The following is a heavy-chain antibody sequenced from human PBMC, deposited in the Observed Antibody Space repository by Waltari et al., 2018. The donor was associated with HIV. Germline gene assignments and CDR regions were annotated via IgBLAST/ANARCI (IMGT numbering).Heavy chain of an antibody. CDR1: GYTFTTYT. CDR3: ARDPGGYQDRSGYYPKYYVDY. CDR2: INGGNGNT. V-gene: IGHV1-3*01. J-gene: IGHJ4*02. D-gene: IGHD3-22*01. Sequence: QVQLVQSGAEVKKPGASVKVSCKASGYTFTTYTMHWVRQAPGQRLEWMGWINGGNGNTKYSQKFQGRVTITRDTSATTAYMEVSSLRSEDTAVYYCARDPGGYQDRSGYYPKYYVDYWGQGTLVTVSS.